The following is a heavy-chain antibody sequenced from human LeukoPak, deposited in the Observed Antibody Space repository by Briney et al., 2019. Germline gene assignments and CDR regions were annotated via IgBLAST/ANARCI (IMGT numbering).Heavy chain of an antibody. V-gene: IGHV3-48*04. D-gene: IGHD5-24*01. CDR1: GFTFSGYA. CDR2: ISSSSTPI. Sequence: GGSLRLSCAAYGFTFSGYAMNWVRQAPGQGLEWVSYISSSSTPIQYSDSVRGRVTISRDNAKNSLYLQMNSLRAEDTAIYYCVGGLGWLPDYWGQGTLVTVSS. CDR3: VGGLGWLPDY. J-gene: IGHJ4*02.